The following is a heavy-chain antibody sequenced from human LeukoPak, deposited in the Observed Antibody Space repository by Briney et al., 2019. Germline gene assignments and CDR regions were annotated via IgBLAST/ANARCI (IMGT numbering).Heavy chain of an antibody. CDR3: ARDTLFDY. CDR1: GFPLISYS. CDR2: ISSSSSTI. J-gene: IGHJ4*02. Sequence: PGGPLSLSVAASGFPLISYSITWFGWAPGRGREWVSYISSSSSTIYYADSVKGRFTISRDNVKNSLYLQMNSLRAEDTAVYYCARDTLFDYWGQGTLVTVSS. V-gene: IGHV3-48*04.